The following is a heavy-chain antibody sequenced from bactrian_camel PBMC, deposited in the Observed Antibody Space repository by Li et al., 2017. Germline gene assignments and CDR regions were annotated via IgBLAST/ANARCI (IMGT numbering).Heavy chain of an antibody. D-gene: IGHD1*01. CDR2: IYSDGSMT. CDR3: AANHWVPSTLRGRPDEYDY. V-gene: IGHV3-2*01. J-gene: IGHJ4*01. Sequence: VQLVESGGGLVQPGGSLRLSCAASGFTWSSSYISWVRQAPGKGLEWVSSIYSDGSMTAYADSVKGRFTISRENAKNTLYLQMNSLKPEDTAMYYCAANHWVPSTLRGRPDEYDYWGQGTQVTVS. CDR1: GFTWSSSY.